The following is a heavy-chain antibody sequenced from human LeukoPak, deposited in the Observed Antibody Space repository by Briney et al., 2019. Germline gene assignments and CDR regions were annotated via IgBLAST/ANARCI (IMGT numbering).Heavy chain of an antibody. CDR2: INPSGGST. J-gene: IGHJ4*02. Sequence: ASVKVSCKASGYTFTSYYMHWVRQAPGQGLEWMGIINPSGGSTSYAQKFQGRVTMTRDTSTSTVYMELSSLRSEDTAVYYCARTYFYCSGGSCFSAYYFDYRGQGTLVTVPS. V-gene: IGHV1-46*01. D-gene: IGHD2-15*01. CDR3: ARTYFYCSGGSCFSAYYFDY. CDR1: GYTFTSYY.